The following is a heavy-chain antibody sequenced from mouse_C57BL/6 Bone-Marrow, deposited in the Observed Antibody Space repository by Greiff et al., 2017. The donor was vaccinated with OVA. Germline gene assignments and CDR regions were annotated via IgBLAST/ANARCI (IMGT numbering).Heavy chain of an antibody. V-gene: IGHV5-4*03. J-gene: IGHJ3*01. Sequence: EVMLVESGGGLVKPGGSLKLSCAASGFTFSSYAMSWVRQTPEKRLEWVATISDGGSYTYYPANVKGRFTISRDNAKNTLYLQMSHLKSEDTAMYYCARRGLPPFAYWGQGTLVTVSA. CDR2: ISDGGSYT. CDR1: GFTFSSYA. CDR3: ARRGLPPFAY. D-gene: IGHD3-3*01.